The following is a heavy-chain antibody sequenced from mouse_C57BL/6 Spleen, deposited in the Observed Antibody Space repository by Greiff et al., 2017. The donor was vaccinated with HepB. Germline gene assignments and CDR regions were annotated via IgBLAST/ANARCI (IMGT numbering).Heavy chain of an antibody. CDR3: ARHADGYYPAWFAY. V-gene: IGHV1-62-2*01. D-gene: IGHD2-3*01. Sequence: VKLLESGAELVKPGASVKLSCKASGYTFTEYTINWVKQRSGQGLEWIGWFYPGSGSIKYNEKFKDKATLTADKSSSTVYMELSRLTSEDSAVYFCARHADGYYPAWFAYWGQGTLVTVSA. J-gene: IGHJ3*01. CDR2: FYPGSGSI. CDR1: GYTFTEYT.